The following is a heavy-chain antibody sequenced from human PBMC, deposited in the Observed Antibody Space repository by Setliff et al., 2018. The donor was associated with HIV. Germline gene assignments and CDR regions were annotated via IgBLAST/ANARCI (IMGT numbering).Heavy chain of an antibody. J-gene: IGHJ5*02. CDR3: ARLRGSYDFSNWFDP. D-gene: IGHD3-3*01. CDR1: GGSIRSHY. Sequence: SETLSLTCTVSGGSIRSHYWSWIRQPPGKRLEWIGYIYYSGSTNYNPSLKSRVTTSVDTAKNQFSLKLSSVTAADTAVYYCARLRGSYDFSNWFDPWGQGTQVTVSS. V-gene: IGHV4-59*11. CDR2: IYYSGST.